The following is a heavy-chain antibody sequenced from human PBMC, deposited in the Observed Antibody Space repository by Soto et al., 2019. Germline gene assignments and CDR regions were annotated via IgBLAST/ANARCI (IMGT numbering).Heavy chain of an antibody. D-gene: IGHD6-13*01. V-gene: IGHV4-39*01. CDR2: IYYSGST. Sequence: SETLSLPCTVSGGSISSSSYYWGWIRQPPGKGLAWIGSIYYSGSTYYNPSLKSRVTISVDTSKNHFSLKLSFVTDADTSVYYCARLDSSSGYLQLDYWGQGTLVTVSS. J-gene: IGHJ4*02. CDR3: ARLDSSSGYLQLDY. CDR1: GGSISSSSYY.